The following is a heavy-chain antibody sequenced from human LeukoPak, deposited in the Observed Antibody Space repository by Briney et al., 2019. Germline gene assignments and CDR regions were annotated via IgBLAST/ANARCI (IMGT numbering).Heavy chain of an antibody. CDR2: TNYDGSDR. D-gene: IGHD2-15*01. V-gene: IGHV3-30*02. Sequence: GGSLRLSCAASGFSFSSYAMYWVRQAPGKGLEWVAFTNYDGSDRCYAETVKGRFTVSRDNSKNTLYLQMNSLRTEDTAVYYCAKDLPDRYSLEYWGQGTMVTVPS. CDR3: AKDLPDRYSLEY. J-gene: IGHJ4*02. CDR1: GFSFSSYA.